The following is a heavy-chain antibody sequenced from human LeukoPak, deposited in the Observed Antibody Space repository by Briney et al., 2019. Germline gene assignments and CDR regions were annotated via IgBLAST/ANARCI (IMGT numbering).Heavy chain of an antibody. D-gene: IGHD4-17*01. Sequence: SDTLSLTCAVFGYSISSTNYWAWIRPPPGKGLEWIGHIYYSGGIYYNPSLKSRVTMSVDTSKNQFSLKLSSVTAVDTAVYYCARKATTGPTKAAFDIWGQGTMVTVSS. CDR1: GYSISSTNY. CDR3: ARKATTGPTKAAFDI. J-gene: IGHJ3*02. CDR2: IYYSGGI. V-gene: IGHV4-28*05.